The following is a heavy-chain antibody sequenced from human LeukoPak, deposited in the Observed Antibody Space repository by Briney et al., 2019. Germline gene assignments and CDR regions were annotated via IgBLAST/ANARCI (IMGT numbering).Heavy chain of an antibody. CDR1: GGSISSSNW. V-gene: IGHV4-4*02. Sequence: SETLSLTCAVSGGSISSSNWWSWVRQPPGKGLEWIGEIYHSGSTNYNLSLKSRVTISVDKSKNQFSLKLSSVTAADTAVYYCARAPLSGPFRFDYWGQGTLVTVSS. CDR2: IYHSGST. J-gene: IGHJ4*02. D-gene: IGHD6-19*01. CDR3: ARAPLSGPFRFDY.